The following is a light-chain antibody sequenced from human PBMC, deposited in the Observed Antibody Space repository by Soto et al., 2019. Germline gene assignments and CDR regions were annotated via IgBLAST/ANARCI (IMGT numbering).Light chain of an antibody. J-gene: IGKJ5*01. CDR3: QQRSNSPPEIT. V-gene: IGKV3-11*01. CDR1: QSVSIS. Sequence: EIVMTQSPATLSVSPGERATLCCRASQSVSISLAWYQQTPGQAPRLLIYDASNRATGVPARFSGSGSGTDSTLTVSSLESEDFALYYCQQRSNSPPEITFGQGTRLEIK. CDR2: DAS.